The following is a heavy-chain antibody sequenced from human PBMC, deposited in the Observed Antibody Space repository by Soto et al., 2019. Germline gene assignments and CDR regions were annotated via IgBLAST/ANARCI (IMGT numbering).Heavy chain of an antibody. Sequence: ASVKVSCKASGYTFTSYAMHWVRQAPGQRIEWMGWINAGNGNTKYSQKFQGRVTITRDTSASTAYMELSSLRSEDTAVYYCVRPYSSSWYPLDYWGQGTLVTVSS. D-gene: IGHD6-13*01. CDR3: VRPYSSSWYPLDY. J-gene: IGHJ4*02. CDR1: GYTFTSYA. CDR2: INAGNGNT. V-gene: IGHV1-3*01.